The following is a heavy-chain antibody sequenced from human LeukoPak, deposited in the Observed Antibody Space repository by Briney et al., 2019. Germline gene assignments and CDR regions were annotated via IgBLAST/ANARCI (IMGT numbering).Heavy chain of an antibody. Sequence: NPSGTLSLTCAVSGGSISSGGYSWSWIRQPPGKGLEWIGYIHHSGNTYYNPSLKSRVTMAVDRSKNHFSLTLSSVTAADTAVYYCGLYYYEGGPYSDYWGQGTLVTVSS. CDR2: IHHSGNT. D-gene: IGHD3-22*01. CDR1: GGSISSGGYS. CDR3: GLYYYEGGPYSDY. J-gene: IGHJ4*02. V-gene: IGHV4-30-2*01.